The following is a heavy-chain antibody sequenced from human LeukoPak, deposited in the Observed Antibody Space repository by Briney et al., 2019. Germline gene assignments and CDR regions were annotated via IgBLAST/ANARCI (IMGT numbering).Heavy chain of an antibody. J-gene: IGHJ4*01. Sequence: PGGSLRLSCAASGFTYNVFHMDWVRQAPGKGLEWISSITSSGTYITYADSIQGRFPISRDNAKNSLYLQMNSLRVDDTDLYYCASASYGFDFDCWGHGTLVTVSS. V-gene: IGHV3-21*01. CDR3: ASASYGFDFDC. CDR1: GFTYNVFH. D-gene: IGHD4-17*01. CDR2: ITSSGTYI.